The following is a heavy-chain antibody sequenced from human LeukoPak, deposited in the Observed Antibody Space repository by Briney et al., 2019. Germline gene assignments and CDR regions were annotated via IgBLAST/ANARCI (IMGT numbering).Heavy chain of an antibody. V-gene: IGHV3-7*01. CDR3: ARAYLADSPYFDY. CDR1: GFTFSSYW. CDR2: IKQDGSEK. D-gene: IGHD2-21*01. Sequence: GGSLRLSCAASGFTFSSYWMSWVRQAPGKGLEWVANIKQDGSEKYYVDSVKGRFTISRDNAKNSLYLQMNSLRAEDTAVYYCARAYLADSPYFDYWGQGTLVTVSS. J-gene: IGHJ4*02.